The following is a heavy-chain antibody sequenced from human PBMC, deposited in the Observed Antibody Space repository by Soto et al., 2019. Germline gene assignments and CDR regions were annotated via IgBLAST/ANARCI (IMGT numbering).Heavy chain of an antibody. CDR1: RGSISSYY. V-gene: IGHV4-59*01. CDR2: IHRTGST. Sequence: SETLSLTCSVSRGSISSYYWSWVRQPPGKGLEWIGFIHRTGSTKYNPSLESRVTISVDTSQNQLSLRLSSVTAADTAVYYCARESAGSGKNNWFDPWGQGILVTGSS. J-gene: IGHJ5*02. D-gene: IGHD3-10*01. CDR3: ARESAGSGKNNWFDP.